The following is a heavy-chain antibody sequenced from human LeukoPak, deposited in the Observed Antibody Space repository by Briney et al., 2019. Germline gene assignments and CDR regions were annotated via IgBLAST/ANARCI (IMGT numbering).Heavy chain of an antibody. V-gene: IGHV3-9*01. J-gene: IGHJ6*03. CDR2: ISWDSGNI. D-gene: IGHD3-10*01. CDR1: GFTIDGYV. Sequence: SLRLSCAASGFTIDGYVIHWVRQAPGKGLEWVSGISWDSGNIGYADSVKGRFTISRDNSKNSLYLQMNSLRVEDTALYYCAKDPMWFGEGDYKYYMDVWGKGTTVTVSS. CDR3: AKDPMWFGEGDYKYYMDV.